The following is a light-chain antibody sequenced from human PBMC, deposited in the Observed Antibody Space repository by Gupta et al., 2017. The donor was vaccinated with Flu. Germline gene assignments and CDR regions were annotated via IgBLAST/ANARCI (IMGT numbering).Light chain of an antibody. CDR2: DAS. CDR3: QQYGNLQT. CDR1: QDISNY. V-gene: IGKV1-33*01. Sequence: DIQMTQSPSSLSASVGDRVTITCQTSQDISNYLNWYQHKPGKAPKLLIYDASNLETGVPSRFSGSGSGTDFSFTISSLQPEDIATYYCQQYGNLQTFGQGTKLEIK. J-gene: IGKJ2*01.